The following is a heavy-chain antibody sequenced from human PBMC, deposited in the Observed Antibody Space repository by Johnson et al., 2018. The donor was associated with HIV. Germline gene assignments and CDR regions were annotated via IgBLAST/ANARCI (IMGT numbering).Heavy chain of an antibody. CDR1: GFTFSSYG. Sequence: HVQVVESGGGVVQPGGSLRLSCAASGFTFSSYGMHWVRQAPGKGLEWVAVISYDGSNKYYADSVKGRFTIYRDNSKNTLYLQMNSLRAEDTAVYYCARDAPRRIAVADPKDGHDAFDIWGQGTMVTVSS. D-gene: IGHD6-19*01. CDR3: ARDAPRRIAVADPKDGHDAFDI. CDR2: ISYDGSNK. J-gene: IGHJ3*02. V-gene: IGHV3-30*19.